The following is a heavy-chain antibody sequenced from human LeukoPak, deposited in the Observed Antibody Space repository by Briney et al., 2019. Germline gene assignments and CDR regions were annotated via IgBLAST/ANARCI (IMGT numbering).Heavy chain of an antibody. V-gene: IGHV3-11*01. CDR3: ARFFGYTYAPIDF. D-gene: IGHD5-18*01. Sequence: GGSLRLSCAASGFTFSDYYVSWIRQAPGKGLEWVSYISSSGSTINYADSVKGRFTISRDNAKNSLYLQMNSLRAEDTAAYYCARFFGYTYAPIDFWGQGTLVTVSS. CDR2: ISSSGSTI. CDR1: GFTFSDYY. J-gene: IGHJ4*02.